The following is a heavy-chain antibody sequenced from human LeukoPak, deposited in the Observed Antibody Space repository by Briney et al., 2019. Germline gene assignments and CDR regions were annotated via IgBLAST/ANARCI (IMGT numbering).Heavy chain of an antibody. CDR2: IYTSGNT. Sequence: SETLSLTCSVSGGSISSGSYYWSWIRQPAGKGLEWIGHIYTSGNTNYNPSLKSRVTISVDTSKNQFSLKLSSVTAADTAVYYCARDLIRGAAYYYMDVWGKGTTVTISS. J-gene: IGHJ6*03. D-gene: IGHD2/OR15-2a*01. CDR3: ARDLIRGAAYYYMDV. V-gene: IGHV4-61*09. CDR1: GGSISSGSYY.